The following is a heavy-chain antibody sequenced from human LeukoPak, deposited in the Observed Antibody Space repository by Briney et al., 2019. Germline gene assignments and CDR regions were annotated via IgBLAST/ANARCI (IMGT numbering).Heavy chain of an antibody. J-gene: IGHJ4*02. CDR2: IYYTGST. D-gene: IGHD3-22*01. CDR3: AREMYYYDSSGYYLLDY. V-gene: IGHV4-61*05. Sequence: SETLSLTCTVSGGSISSSSYYWGWIRQPPGKGLEWIGFIYYTGSTNYNPSLKSRVTISVDTSKNQFSLKLSSVTAADTAVYYCAREMYYYDSSGYYLLDYWGQGTLVTVSS. CDR1: GGSISSSSYY.